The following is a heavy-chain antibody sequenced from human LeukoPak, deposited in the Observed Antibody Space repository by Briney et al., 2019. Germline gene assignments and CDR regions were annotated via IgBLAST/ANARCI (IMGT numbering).Heavy chain of an antibody. CDR3: TRLRYSGSYYPLFDY. D-gene: IGHD1-26*01. CDR2: IYHSGST. CDR1: GYSISSGYY. J-gene: IGHJ4*02. V-gene: IGHV4-38-2*01. Sequence: SETLSLTCAVSGYSISSGYYWGWIRQPPGKGLEWIGSIYHSGSTYYNPSLKSRVTISVDTSKNQFSLKLSSVTAADTAVYYCTRLRYSGSYYPLFDYWGQGTRVTVSS.